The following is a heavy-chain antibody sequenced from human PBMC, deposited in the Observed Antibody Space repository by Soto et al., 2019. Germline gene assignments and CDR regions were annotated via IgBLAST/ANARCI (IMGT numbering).Heavy chain of an antibody. J-gene: IGHJ4*02. Sequence: EVQLLESGGGLVQPGGSLRLSCAASGFTFSSYAMSWVRQAPGKGLEWVSAISGSGGSTYYADSVKGRFTISRDNSKNTLYLQMNSLRAEDTAVYYCAKGRYGSGSYPPCSDYWGQGTLVTVSS. CDR3: AKGRYGSGSYPPCSDY. CDR1: GFTFSSYA. D-gene: IGHD3-10*01. V-gene: IGHV3-23*01. CDR2: ISGSGGST.